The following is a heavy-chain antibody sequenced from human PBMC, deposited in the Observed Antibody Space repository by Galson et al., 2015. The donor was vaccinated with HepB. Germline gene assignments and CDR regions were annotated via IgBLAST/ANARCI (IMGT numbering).Heavy chain of an antibody. D-gene: IGHD2-15*01. Sequence: SVKVSCKASGYTFTSYYMHWVRQAPGQGLEWMGIINPSGGSTSYAQKFQGRVTMTRDTSTSTVYMELSSLRSEDTAVYYCARSVRINCSGGSCYPGSYGMDVWGQGTTVTVSS. CDR1: GYTFTSYY. J-gene: IGHJ6*02. CDR3: ARSVRINCSGGSCYPGSYGMDV. CDR2: INPSGGST. V-gene: IGHV1-46*01.